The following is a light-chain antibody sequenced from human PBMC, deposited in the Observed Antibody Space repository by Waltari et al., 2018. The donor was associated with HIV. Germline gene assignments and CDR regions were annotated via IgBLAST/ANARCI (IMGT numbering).Light chain of an antibody. Sequence: DIVMTQSPDSLAVSLGERATINSKSSQSVLYNSTNQCYLAWYQQKPGQPPKLLMYWASTRAAGVPDRFSGSGSGTDFTLTISSLQAEDVAVYYCQQYYSTPFTFGPGTKVDIK. CDR1: QSVLYNSTNQCY. CDR2: WAS. V-gene: IGKV4-1*01. CDR3: QQYYSTPFT. J-gene: IGKJ3*01.